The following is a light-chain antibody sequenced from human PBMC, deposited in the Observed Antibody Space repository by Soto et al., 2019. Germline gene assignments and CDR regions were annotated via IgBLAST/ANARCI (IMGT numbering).Light chain of an antibody. V-gene: IGLV2-14*01. Sequence: QSALTQPASVSGSPGQSITISCTGTSSDVGGYNSVSWYQQHSGKAPKLMIYEATNRPSGVSNRFSGSKSGNKASLTISGLQAEDEADYYCSSKRSSSTYVFGTGTKLTVL. CDR1: SSDVGGYNS. J-gene: IGLJ1*01. CDR3: SSKRSSSTYV. CDR2: EAT.